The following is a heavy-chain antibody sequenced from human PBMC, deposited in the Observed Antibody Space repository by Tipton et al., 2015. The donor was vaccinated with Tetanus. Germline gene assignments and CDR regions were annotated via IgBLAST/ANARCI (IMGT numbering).Heavy chain of an antibody. D-gene: IGHD2-15*01. J-gene: IGHJ6*02. V-gene: IGHV3-23*01. CDR2: ISVRGSHT. CDR3: ARYLFAYGMDV. Sequence: SLRLSCAASGFTFSNYAMAWVRQAPGKGLEWVSGISVRGSHTYYADPVKGRFSISRDNSKNTVYLQMNSLRDEDTAVYYCARYLFAYGMDVWGQGTTVTVSS. CDR1: GFTFSNYA.